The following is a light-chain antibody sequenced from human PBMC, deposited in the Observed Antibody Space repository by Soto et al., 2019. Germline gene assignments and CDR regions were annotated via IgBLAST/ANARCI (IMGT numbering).Light chain of an antibody. Sequence: DIQMTQSPSSLSASVGDRVTITCRASQSISSYLNWYQQKPGKAPKLLIYRASTLKSGVPSRFSGSGSGTEFTLTISSLQPDDFATYYCQQYDILPITFGRGTRLEI. CDR2: RAS. CDR1: QSISSY. V-gene: IGKV1-5*03. J-gene: IGKJ5*01. CDR3: QQYDILPIT.